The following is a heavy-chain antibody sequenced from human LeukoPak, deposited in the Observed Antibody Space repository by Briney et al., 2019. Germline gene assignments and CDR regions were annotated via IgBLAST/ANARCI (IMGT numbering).Heavy chain of an antibody. Sequence: SETLSLTCTVSGGSISSGDYYWSWIRQPPGKGLEWIGYIYYSGSTYYNPSLKSRVTISVDTSKNQFSLKLSSVTAADTAVYYCARDTNWGSSGVDYWGQGTLVTVSS. CDR3: ARDTNWGSSGVDY. CDR2: IYYSGST. D-gene: IGHD7-27*01. J-gene: IGHJ4*02. CDR1: GGSISSGDYY. V-gene: IGHV4-30-4*01.